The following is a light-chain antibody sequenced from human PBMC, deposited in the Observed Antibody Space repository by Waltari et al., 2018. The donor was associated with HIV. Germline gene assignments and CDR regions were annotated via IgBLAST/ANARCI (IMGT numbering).Light chain of an antibody. CDR2: DVD. J-gene: IGLJ1*01. V-gene: IGLV2-11*01. CDR1: TGDIGRRAF. Sequence: QSALTQPRSVSGSPGESVTISCAVTTGDIGRRAFVSWCQQCPGRAPKLIIFDVDKRPSGVPDRFSASKSGSTAFLTISGLQSEDAADYYCCSYSGTYSFAYVFGSGTQVIVL. CDR3: CSYSGTYSFAYV.